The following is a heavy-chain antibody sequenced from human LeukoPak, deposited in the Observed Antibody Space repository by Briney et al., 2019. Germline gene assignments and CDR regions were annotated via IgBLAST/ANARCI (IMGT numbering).Heavy chain of an antibody. J-gene: IGHJ3*02. CDR1: GLTFSNYA. CDR3: SKGPNGDYVGAFDM. D-gene: IGHD4-17*01. Sequence: PGGSLRLSCTASGLTFSNYATTWGRQAPGEGVEGGSSITGSGRGTYYADSVKGRFTVSRDNSQNTVFLHMNSLRADDTALYYCSKGPNGDYVGAFDMWGPGTMVTVSS. V-gene: IGHV3-23*01. CDR2: ITGSGRGT.